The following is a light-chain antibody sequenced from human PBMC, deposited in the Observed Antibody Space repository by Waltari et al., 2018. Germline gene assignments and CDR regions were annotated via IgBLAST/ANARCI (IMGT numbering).Light chain of an antibody. CDR1: QCIRND. V-gene: IGKV1-6*01. CDR3: LQDYSYPFT. J-gene: IGKJ4*01. Sequence: AIQMTQSPSSLYASVEDRVTVTCRASQCIRNDLGLYQQIPGKAPKLLIYAASSLNSGVPSRFSGSGSGTDFTLTISSLQPEDFATYYCLQDYSYPFTFGGGTKVEIK. CDR2: AAS.